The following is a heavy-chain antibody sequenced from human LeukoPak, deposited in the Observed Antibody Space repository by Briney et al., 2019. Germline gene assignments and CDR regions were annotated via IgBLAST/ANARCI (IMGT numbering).Heavy chain of an antibody. V-gene: IGHV3-23*01. CDR3: AKRGVVIRVILVGFHKEAYYFDS. J-gene: IGHJ4*02. CDR2: ISDSAGRT. CDR1: GITLSNYG. Sequence: PGGSLRLSCSVSGITLSNYGMSWVRQAPGKGLEWVAGISDSAGRTKYADSVKGLCTISSDNPKNTLYLLMNSLRAEDTAVYFCAKRGVVIRVILVGFHKEAYYFDSWGQGALVTVSS. D-gene: IGHD3-22*01.